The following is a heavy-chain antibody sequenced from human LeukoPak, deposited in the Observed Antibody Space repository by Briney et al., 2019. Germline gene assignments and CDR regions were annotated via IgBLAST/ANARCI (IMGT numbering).Heavy chain of an antibody. CDR3: ALNGREVPSGAFDI. D-gene: IGHD3-16*02. Sequence: QSGGSLRLSCAASGFIFSSYWMHWVRQAPGKGLEWVSAISGSGGSTYYADSVKSRFTISRDNSKNTLYLQMNSLRAEDTAVYYCALNGREVPSGAFDIWGQGTMVTVSS. CDR1: GFIFSSYW. V-gene: IGHV3-23*01. J-gene: IGHJ3*02. CDR2: ISGSGGST.